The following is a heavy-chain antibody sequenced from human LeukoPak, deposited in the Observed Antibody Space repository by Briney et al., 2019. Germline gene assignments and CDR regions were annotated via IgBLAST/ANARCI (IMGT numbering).Heavy chain of an antibody. V-gene: IGHV4-34*01. D-gene: IGHD2-15*01. CDR1: GGSFSGHY. CDR3: ARGGCSGGSCYSRAQPPVTTPGHYYYMDV. Sequence: SETLSLTCAVYGGSFSGHYWSWIRQSPGKGLEWIGATTLSGNTNYNPSLKSRVTISVDTSKNQFSLKLSSVTAADTAVYYCARGGCSGGSCYSRAQPPVTTPGHYYYMDVWGKGTTVTVSS. J-gene: IGHJ6*03. CDR2: TTLSGNT.